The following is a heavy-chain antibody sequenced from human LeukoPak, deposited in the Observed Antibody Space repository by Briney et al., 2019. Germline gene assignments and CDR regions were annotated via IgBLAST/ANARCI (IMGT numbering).Heavy chain of an antibody. Sequence: GASVKVSCKASGYTFTSYDINWVRQATGQGLEWMGWMNPNSGNTGYAQKLQGRVTMTRNTSISTAYMELSSLRSEDTAVYYCARGPKYTIFGVVTPPYYYYYGMDVWGQGTTVTVSS. CDR3: ARGPKYTIFGVVTPPYYYYYGMDV. D-gene: IGHD3-3*01. J-gene: IGHJ6*02. CDR2: MNPNSGNT. CDR1: GYTFTSYD. V-gene: IGHV1-8*01.